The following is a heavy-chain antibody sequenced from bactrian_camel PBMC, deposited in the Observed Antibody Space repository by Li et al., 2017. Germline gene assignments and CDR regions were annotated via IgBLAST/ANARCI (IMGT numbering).Heavy chain of an antibody. CDR3: AADRMACLRPSVQVAAYNF. CDR2: IYIAFRPDDQRI. J-gene: IGHJ4*01. Sequence: HVQLVESGGGSVQAGGSLRLSCAASGATHMSSFCMGWFRQAPGKEREAVANIYIAFRPDDQRIYYADSVKGRFTISPGNATNTVSLQMNSLKPEDTAMYYCAADRMACLRPSVQVAAYNFWGQGTQVTVS. CDR1: GATHMSSFC. V-gene: IGHV3S1*01.